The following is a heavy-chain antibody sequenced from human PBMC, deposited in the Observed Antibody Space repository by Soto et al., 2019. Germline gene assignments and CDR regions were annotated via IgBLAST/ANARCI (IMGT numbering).Heavy chain of an antibody. D-gene: IGHD6-6*01. V-gene: IGHV3-21*01. Sequence: EVQLVESGGGLVKPGGSLRLSCAASGVTFSSFSFNWVRQAPGKGLEWVSFILSSSASIYYADSVKGRFTISRDNAKNPLYLQINSLKDEDTAVYYCPRDSGEQLFHRGFYYYYMNVWGKATTVTVSS. CDR2: ILSSSASI. CDR1: GVTFSSFS. CDR3: PRDSGEQLFHRGFYYYYMNV. J-gene: IGHJ6*03.